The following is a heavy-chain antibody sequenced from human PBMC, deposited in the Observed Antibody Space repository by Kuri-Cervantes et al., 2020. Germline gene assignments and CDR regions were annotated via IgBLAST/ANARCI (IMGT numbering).Heavy chain of an antibody. D-gene: IGHD6-13*01. V-gene: IGHV3-30-3*01. CDR1: GFTFSSYA. Sequence: GGSLRLSCAAPGFTFSSYAMHWVRQAPGKGLEWVAVISYDGSNKYYAGSVRGRFTISRDNSKNTLYLQMNSLRAEDTAVYYCAGYSSSWTDAFDIWGQGTMVTVSS. J-gene: IGHJ3*02. CDR3: AGYSSSWTDAFDI. CDR2: ISYDGSNK.